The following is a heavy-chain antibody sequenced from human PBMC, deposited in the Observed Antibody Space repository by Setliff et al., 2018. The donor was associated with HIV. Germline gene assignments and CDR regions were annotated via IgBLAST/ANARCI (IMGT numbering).Heavy chain of an antibody. CDR1: GSCISSGGYY. CDR3: ARETVVTPAGHYYYMDV. Sequence: TLSLTCTVAGSCISSGGYYWSWIRQHPGKGLEWIGYIYYGGSTYYNPSLKSRVTISVDTSTNQFSLKMSSVTAADTAVYYCARETVVTPAGHYYYMDVWGKGTTVTVSS. J-gene: IGHJ6*03. CDR2: IYYGGST. V-gene: IGHV4-31*03. D-gene: IGHD2-21*02.